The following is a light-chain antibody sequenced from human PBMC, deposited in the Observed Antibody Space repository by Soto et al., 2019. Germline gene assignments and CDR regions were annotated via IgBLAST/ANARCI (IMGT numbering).Light chain of an antibody. J-gene: IGKJ1*01. Sequence: EFVLTQSPGSLSLSPGERATLSCRASQTVRNNYLAWYQQRPGQAPRLLIYGASSRATGIPDRFSGSGSGTEFTLTISRLEPEDFAVYYCQQYGSSSWTFGQGTKVDIK. CDR2: GAS. V-gene: IGKV3-20*01. CDR3: QQYGSSSWT. CDR1: QTVRNNY.